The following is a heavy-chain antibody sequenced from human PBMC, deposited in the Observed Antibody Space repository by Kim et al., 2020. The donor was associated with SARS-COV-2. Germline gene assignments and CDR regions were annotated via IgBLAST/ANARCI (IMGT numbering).Heavy chain of an antibody. Sequence: ASVKVSCKASGYSFSNYGLVWARQAPGQCLEWMGWISSNSGHTKYAQNVQGRVTLTTDTSTNTGYMELSSLRSDDTAVYYCAPYYDSNSYRGQWDWGQGTPVTVSS. CDR1: GYSFSNYG. CDR3: APYYDSNSYRGQWD. D-gene: IGHD3-22*01. CDR2: ISSNSGHT. J-gene: IGHJ4*01. V-gene: IGHV1-18*01.